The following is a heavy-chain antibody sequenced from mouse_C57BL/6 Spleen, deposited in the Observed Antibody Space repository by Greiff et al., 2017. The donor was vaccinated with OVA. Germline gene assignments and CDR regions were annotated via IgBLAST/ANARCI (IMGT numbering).Heavy chain of an antibody. J-gene: IGHJ2*01. CDR3: ARQYGSSSLFDY. CDR1: GFNIKDYY. V-gene: IGHV14-2*01. D-gene: IGHD1-1*01. Sequence: EVQLQQSGAELVKPGASVKLSCTASGFNIKDYYMHWVKQRTEQGLEWIGRIDPEDGGTKYAPKFPGKATITADTSSNTAYLQLSSLTSDDTAVYYCARQYGSSSLFDYWGQGTTLTVSS. CDR2: IDPEDGGT.